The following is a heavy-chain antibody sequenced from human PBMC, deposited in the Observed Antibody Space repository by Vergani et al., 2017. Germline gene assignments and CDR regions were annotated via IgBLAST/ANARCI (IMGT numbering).Heavy chain of an antibody. CDR1: GFALNRHA. Sequence: QVQLVESGGGVVQPGTSLRLSCVVSGFALNRHAMYWVRQAPGKGLEWVVGISFDGTNEYYPDLVKGRFTISRDIAKNTLYLQVRSLRLEDTGVYHFVRYRGLCAGGRCYTEAWDYWGQGTPVTVSS. J-gene: IGHJ4*02. V-gene: IGHV3-30-3*01. CDR3: VRYRGLCAGGRCYTEAWDY. CDR2: ISFDGTNE. D-gene: IGHD2-2*02.